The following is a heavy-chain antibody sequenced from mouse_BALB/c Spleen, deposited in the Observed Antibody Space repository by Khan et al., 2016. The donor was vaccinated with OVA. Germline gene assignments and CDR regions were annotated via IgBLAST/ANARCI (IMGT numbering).Heavy chain of an antibody. CDR2: IWLGGGA. D-gene: IGHD3-3*01. CDR1: GFSLSRYS. Sequence: QVQLKQSGPGLVAPSQSLSITCTVSGFSLSRYSVHWVRQPQGKGLEWLGFIWLGGGADYNYHHNSRLSISKDNSKSQVFFNMNSLQTDDTAMYDCARNRGGGSYWYIDGWGAGTTVTVSS. J-gene: IGHJ1*01. V-gene: IGHV2-6-4*01. CDR3: ARNRGGGSYWYIDG.